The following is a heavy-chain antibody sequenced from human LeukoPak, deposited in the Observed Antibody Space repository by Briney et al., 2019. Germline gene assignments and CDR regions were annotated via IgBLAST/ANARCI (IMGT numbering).Heavy chain of an antibody. Sequence: SETLSLTCTVSGGSISSYYWSWIRQPPGKGLEWIGYIYYSGSTNYNPSLKSRVTISVDTSKNQLSLKLSSVTAADTAVYYCASAVDPPDYYMDVWGKGTTVTVSS. CDR2: IYYSGST. V-gene: IGHV4-59*08. J-gene: IGHJ6*03. D-gene: IGHD3-9*01. CDR3: ASAVDPPDYYMDV. CDR1: GGSISSYY.